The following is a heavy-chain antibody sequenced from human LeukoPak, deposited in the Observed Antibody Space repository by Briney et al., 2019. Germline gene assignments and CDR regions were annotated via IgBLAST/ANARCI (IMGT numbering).Heavy chain of an antibody. CDR2: IYYSGST. J-gene: IGHJ5*02. V-gene: IGHV4-30-4*01. Sequence: SETLSLTCTVSGGSINSGDYYWSWIRQLPGKGLEWIGYIYYSGSTYYNPSLKSRVTISLDTSRNQFSLKLNSVTAADTAVYYCARAGYYYTNGWFDPWGQGTLVTASS. CDR1: GGSINSGDYY. D-gene: IGHD3-22*01. CDR3: ARAGYYYTNGWFDP.